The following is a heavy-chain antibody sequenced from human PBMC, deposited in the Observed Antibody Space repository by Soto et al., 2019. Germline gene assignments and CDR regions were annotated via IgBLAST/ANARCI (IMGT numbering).Heavy chain of an antibody. CDR3: ARTDYGDYDGYAFDI. CDR2: ISAYNGNT. V-gene: IGHV1-18*01. CDR1: GYTFTSYG. J-gene: IGHJ3*02. Sequence: ASVKVSCKASGYTFTSYGISWVRQAPGQGLEWMGWISAYNGNTNYAQKLQGRVTMTTDTSTSTAYMELRSLRSDDTAVYYCARTDYGDYDGYAFDIWSRGTMVTGSS. D-gene: IGHD4-17*01.